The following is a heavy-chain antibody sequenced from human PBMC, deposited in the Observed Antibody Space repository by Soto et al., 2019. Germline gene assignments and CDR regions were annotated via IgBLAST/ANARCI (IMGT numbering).Heavy chain of an antibody. CDR3: AKIDYAHSGMDV. CDR2: IYYSGST. D-gene: IGHD4-17*01. J-gene: IGHJ6*02. CDR1: GGSISRYF. V-gene: IGHV4-59*01. Sequence: SETLSLTCTVSGGSISRYFWSWIRQPPGKGLEWIGYIYYSGSTKYNPTLESRVTISVDTSKNQVSLKLSSVTAADTAKYYCAKIDYAHSGMDVWGQGTKVTVSS.